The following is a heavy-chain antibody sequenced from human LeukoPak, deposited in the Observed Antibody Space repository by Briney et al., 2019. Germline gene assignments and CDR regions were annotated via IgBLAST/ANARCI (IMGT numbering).Heavy chain of an antibody. CDR2: ISWNSGSI. D-gene: IGHD6-13*01. CDR1: GFTFGDYA. V-gene: IGHV3-9*01. Sequence: GGSLRLSCAASGFTFGDYAMHWVRQAPGKGLEWVSGISWNSGSIGYADSVKGRFTISRDNAKNSLYLQMNSLRAEDTALYYCAKGQYSSSWSHFDYWGQGTLVTVSS. J-gene: IGHJ4*02. CDR3: AKGQYSSSWSHFDY.